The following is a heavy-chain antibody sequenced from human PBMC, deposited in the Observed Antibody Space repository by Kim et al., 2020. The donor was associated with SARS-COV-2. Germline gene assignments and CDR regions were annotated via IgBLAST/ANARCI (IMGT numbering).Heavy chain of an antibody. CDR2: ISWNSGSI. D-gene: IGHD3-22*01. V-gene: IGHV3-9*01. J-gene: IGHJ6*02. CDR3: AKSLGRSSGYWPILGYYYYGMDV. CDR1: GFTFDDYA. Sequence: GGSLRLSCAASGFTFDDYAMHWVRQAPGKGLEWVSGISWNSGSIGYADSVKGRFTISRDNAKNSLYLQMNSLRAEDTALYYCAKSLGRSSGYWPILGYYYYGMDVWGQGTTVTVSS.